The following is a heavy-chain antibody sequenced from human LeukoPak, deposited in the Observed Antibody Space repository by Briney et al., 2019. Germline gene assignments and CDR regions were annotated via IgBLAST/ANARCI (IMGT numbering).Heavy chain of an antibody. CDR2: IFHSGNT. J-gene: IGHJ4*02. D-gene: IGHD3-10*01. V-gene: IGHV4-4*02. Sequence: PSETLSLTCAVSGDSISTSHWWTWVRQPPGKGLEWIGDIFHSGNTNYNPSLKSRVTISVDKSKNQFSLKLISVTAADTAVYYCASPYYYGSGSFYPWGQGTLATVSS. CDR3: ASPYYYGSGSFYP. CDR1: GDSISTSHW.